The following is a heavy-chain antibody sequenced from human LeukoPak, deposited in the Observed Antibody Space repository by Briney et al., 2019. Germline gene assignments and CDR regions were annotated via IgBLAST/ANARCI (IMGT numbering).Heavy chain of an antibody. J-gene: IGHJ5*02. CDR1: GFTFSSYA. Sequence: GRSLRLSCAASGFTFSSYAMHWVRQAPGKGLEWVAVISYDGSNKYYADSVKGRFTISRDNSKNTLYLQMNSLRAEDTAVYYCAKKTIGGLFAPLHHWGQGTLVTVSP. V-gene: IGHV3-30-3*02. CDR3: AKKTIGGLFAPLHH. D-gene: IGHD3-16*02. CDR2: ISYDGSNK.